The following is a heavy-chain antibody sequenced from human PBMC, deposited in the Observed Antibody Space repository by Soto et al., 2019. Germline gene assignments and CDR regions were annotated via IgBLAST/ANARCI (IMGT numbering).Heavy chain of an antibody. D-gene: IGHD5-18*01. CDR2: ISYDGSNK. CDR3: ARGGLVGTAMAPFH. V-gene: IGHV3-30-3*01. CDR1: GFTFSSYA. J-gene: IGHJ4*02. Sequence: QVQLVESGGGVVQPGRSLRLSCAASGFTFSSYAMHWVRQAPGKGLEWVAVISYDGSNKYYADSVKGRFTMSRDNSKNTLYLQMNSLRAEDTAVYYCARGGLVGTAMAPFHGGQGTLVTVSS.